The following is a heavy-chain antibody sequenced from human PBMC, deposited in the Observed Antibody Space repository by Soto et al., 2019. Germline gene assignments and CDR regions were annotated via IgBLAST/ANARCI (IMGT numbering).Heavy chain of an antibody. CDR2: INPANGVT. Sequence: APVKVSCKTSGHTFTTIFLHWLRQAPGQRLEWMGWINPANGVTMYSQKFLGRVSNTRDTSATTAYMELTSLTYDDTAVYYCARGPSCGCFDFWGQGNLVTVS. CDR1: GHTFTTIF. V-gene: IGHV1-3*01. CDR3: ARGPSCGCFDF. J-gene: IGHJ4*02.